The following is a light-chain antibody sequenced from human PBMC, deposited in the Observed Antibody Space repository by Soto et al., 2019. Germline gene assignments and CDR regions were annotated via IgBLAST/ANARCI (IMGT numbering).Light chain of an antibody. CDR2: DDG. CDR1: GLEGKR. Sequence: SYDLTHAPPGSLAPGHTARIICGGKGLEGKRVHWYHQKPGQAPVLVGHDDGGGPSAMNDRISGSISGRRATLTLSRVEAGHEAVSFCQVWDGADGDPYVFGGGTQVPVL. V-gene: IGLV3-21*02. J-gene: IGLJ1*01. CDR3: QVWDGADGDPYV.